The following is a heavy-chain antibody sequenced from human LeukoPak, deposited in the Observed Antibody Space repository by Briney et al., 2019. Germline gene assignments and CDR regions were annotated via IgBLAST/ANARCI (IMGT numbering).Heavy chain of an antibody. V-gene: IGHV3-66*02. CDR1: GFTVSSNY. D-gene: IGHD3-22*01. CDR3: ARDAGYYDSSGQDY. J-gene: IGHJ4*02. Sequence: GGSLRLSCAASGFTVSSNYMSWVRQAPGKGLEWVSVIYSGGSTYYADSVKGRFTISRDNSKNTLCLQMNSLRAEDTAVYYCARDAGYYDSSGQDYWGQGTLVTVSS. CDR2: IYSGGST.